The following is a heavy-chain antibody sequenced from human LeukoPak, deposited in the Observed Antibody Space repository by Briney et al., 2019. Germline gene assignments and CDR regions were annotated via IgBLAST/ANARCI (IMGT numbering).Heavy chain of an antibody. Sequence: GGSLRLSCAASGFTFSSYGMHWVRQAPGKGLEWVGVIWYDGSDKYYADSVKGRFTISRDNSKNTLYLQMNSLRAEDTAVYYCARSKEAAVMGYYFDYWGQGTLVSVSS. CDR3: ARSKEAAVMGYYFDY. J-gene: IGHJ4*02. CDR1: GFTFSSYG. D-gene: IGHD6-13*01. V-gene: IGHV3-33*01. CDR2: IWYDGSDK.